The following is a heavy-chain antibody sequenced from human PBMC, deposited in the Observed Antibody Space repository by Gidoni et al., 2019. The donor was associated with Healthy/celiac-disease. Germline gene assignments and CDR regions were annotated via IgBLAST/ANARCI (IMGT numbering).Heavy chain of an antibody. CDR3: ARRMRGRTPLQIDY. V-gene: IGHV3-30-3*01. CDR1: GFTFSSYA. CDR2: ISYDGSNK. J-gene: IGHJ4*02. D-gene: IGHD3-10*01. Sequence: QVQLVESGGGVVQPRRSLRLSCAASGFTFSSYAMHWVRQAPGKGLEWVAVISYDGSNKYYADSVKGRFTISRDNSKNTLYLQMNSLRAEDTAVYYCARRMRGRTPLQIDYWGQGTLVTVSS.